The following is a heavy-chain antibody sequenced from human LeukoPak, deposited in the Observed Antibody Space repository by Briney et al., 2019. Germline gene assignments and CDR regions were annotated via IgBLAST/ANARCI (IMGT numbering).Heavy chain of an antibody. CDR1: GFTFSSYA. Sequence: GRSLRLSCAASGFTFSSYAMHWVRQAPGKGLEWVAVISYDGSNKYYADSVKGRFTISRDNSKNTLYLQMNSLRAEDTAVYYCASARGSSGYYPDYWGQGTLVTVS. D-gene: IGHD3-22*01. V-gene: IGHV3-30-3*01. CDR3: ASARGSSGYYPDY. CDR2: ISYDGSNK. J-gene: IGHJ4*02.